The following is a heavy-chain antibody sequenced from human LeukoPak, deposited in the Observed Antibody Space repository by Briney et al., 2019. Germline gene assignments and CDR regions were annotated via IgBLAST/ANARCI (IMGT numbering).Heavy chain of an antibody. CDR3: AMVNLAAAGTLADY. CDR2: INHSGST. J-gene: IGHJ4*02. CDR1: GGSFSGYY. V-gene: IGHV4-34*01. Sequence: SETLSLTCAVYGGSFSGYYWSWIRQPPGKGLEWIGEINHSGSTNYNPSLKSRVTISVDTSKNQFSLKLSSVTAADTAVYYCAMVNLAAAGTLADYWGQGTLVTVSS. D-gene: IGHD6-13*01.